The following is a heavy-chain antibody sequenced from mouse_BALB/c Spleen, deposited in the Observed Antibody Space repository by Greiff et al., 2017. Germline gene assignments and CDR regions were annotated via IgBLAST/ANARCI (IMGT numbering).Heavy chain of an antibody. J-gene: IGHJ4*01. V-gene: IGHV2-9*02. CDR3: AREGAYDG. CDR1: GFSLTSYG. CDR2: IWAGGST. D-gene: IGHD2-12*01. Sequence: VQVVESGPGLVAPSQSLSITCTVSGFSLTSYGVHWVRQPPGKGLEWLGVIWAGGSTNYNSALMSRLSISKDNSKSQVFLKMNSLQTDDTAMYYCAREGAYDGWGQGTSVTVSS.